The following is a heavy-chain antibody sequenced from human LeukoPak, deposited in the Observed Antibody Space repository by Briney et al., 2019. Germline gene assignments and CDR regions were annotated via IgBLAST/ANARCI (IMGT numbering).Heavy chain of an antibody. D-gene: IGHD3-10*01. CDR3: AKDLDYYGSGSHPLDY. CDR2: ISGSGGST. CDR1: GFTFSSYA. Sequence: GGSLRLSCAASGFTFSSYAMSWVRQAPGKGLEWVSAISGSGGSTYYADSVKGRFTISRDNSKNTLYLQMNSLRAEDTAVYYCAKDLDYYGSGSHPLDYWGQGTLVTVSS. V-gene: IGHV3-23*01. J-gene: IGHJ4*02.